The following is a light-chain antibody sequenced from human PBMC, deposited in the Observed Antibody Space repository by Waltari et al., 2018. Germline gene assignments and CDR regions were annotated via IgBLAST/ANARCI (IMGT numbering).Light chain of an antibody. CDR3: QSYDTNLRAV. J-gene: IGLJ3*02. V-gene: IGLV1-40*01. CDR1: SSNIGAGYD. CDR2: DGD. Sequence: QSVLTQPPSVSGAPGQRVTISCSGSSSNIGAGYDVYWYQQLPGTAPKLLIPDGDSRASGVPDRFSASKSGSSASLAISGLQAEDEADYYCQSYDTNLRAVFGGGTRLTVL.